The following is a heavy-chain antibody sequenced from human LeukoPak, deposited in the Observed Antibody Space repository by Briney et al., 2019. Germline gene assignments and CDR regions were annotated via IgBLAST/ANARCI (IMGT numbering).Heavy chain of an antibody. CDR3: ARLNKPGWFDP. D-gene: IGHD1-14*01. Sequence: SETLSLTCTVSGYSINSNYYWGWIRRPPGKGLEWIGSIYHSGSTYYNPSLKSRVTISVDTSKNQFSLKLTSVTAADTAVYYCARLNKPGWFDPWGQGTLVTVSS. J-gene: IGHJ5*02. CDR1: GYSINSNYY. CDR2: IYHSGST. V-gene: IGHV4-38-2*02.